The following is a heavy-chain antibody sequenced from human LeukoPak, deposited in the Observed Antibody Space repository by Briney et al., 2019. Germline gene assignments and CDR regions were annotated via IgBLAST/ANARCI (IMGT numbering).Heavy chain of an antibody. J-gene: IGHJ4*02. Sequence: SQTLSLTCTVSGGSISSGGYYWSWIRQHPDKGLEWIGYIYYSGSTYYNPSLKSRVTISVDTSKNQFSLKLSSVTAADTAVYYCARDHGSSWYYFDYWGQGTLVTVSS. CDR1: GGSISSGGYY. CDR2: IYYSGST. CDR3: ARDHGSSWYYFDY. D-gene: IGHD6-6*01. V-gene: IGHV4-31*03.